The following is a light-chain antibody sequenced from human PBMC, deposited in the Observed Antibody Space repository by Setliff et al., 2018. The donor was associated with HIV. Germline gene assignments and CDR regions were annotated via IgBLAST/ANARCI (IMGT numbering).Light chain of an antibody. CDR3: ASYRSPATYV. CDR1: SSDVGGYDF. J-gene: IGLJ1*01. CDR2: DVT. Sequence: QSVLTQPASVSGSPGQSITISCIGTSSDVGGYDFVSWYQQRPGKAPKLIIFDVTERPSGVSHRLSGSKSGNTASLTISGLQTEDEADYFCASYRSPATYVFGIGTKGTVL. V-gene: IGLV2-14*03.